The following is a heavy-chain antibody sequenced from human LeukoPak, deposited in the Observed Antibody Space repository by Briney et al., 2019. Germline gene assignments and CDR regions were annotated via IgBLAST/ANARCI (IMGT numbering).Heavy chain of an antibody. D-gene: IGHD4-11*01. CDR2: IWSDKSNK. CDR1: GFIFNHHA. Sequence: PGGSLRLSCAASGFIFNHHAMHWVRQAPGKGLEWVAVIWSDKSNKFYADSVRGRFTISRDDSRKTVYLQMDTVTVEDTAVYYCAKDAQRGFDYSNSLEYWGQGALVTVAS. V-gene: IGHV3-33*06. J-gene: IGHJ4*02. CDR3: AKDAQRGFDYSNSLEY.